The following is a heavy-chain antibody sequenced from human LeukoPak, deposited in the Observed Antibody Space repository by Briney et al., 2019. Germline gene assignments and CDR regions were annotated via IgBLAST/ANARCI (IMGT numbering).Heavy chain of an antibody. D-gene: IGHD2-2*01. V-gene: IGHV3-21*01. Sequence: GGSLRLSCAASGFTFSSYTMNWVRQAPGKGLGWVSSISSSSGYIYYADSVKGRFTISRDNAKNSLYLQLNSLRAEDTAVYYCVNDCSSSSCYDYWGQGTLVTVSS. CDR1: GFTFSSYT. CDR3: VNDCSSSSCYDY. CDR2: ISSSSGYI. J-gene: IGHJ4*02.